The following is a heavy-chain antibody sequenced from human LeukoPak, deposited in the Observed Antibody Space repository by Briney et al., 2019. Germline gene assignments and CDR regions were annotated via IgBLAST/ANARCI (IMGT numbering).Heavy chain of an antibody. J-gene: IGHJ4*02. D-gene: IGHD5-18*01. Sequence: PGGSLRLSCAASGFTFSSYAMSWVRQAPGKGLEWVSAISGSGGSTYYADSVKGRFTISRDDSKNTLYLQMNSLRAEDTAVYYCXXXXXVGGYSYASAWDFDYWGQGTLVTVSS. CDR3: XXXXXVGGYSYASAWDFDY. V-gene: IGHV3-23*01. CDR1: GFTFSSYA. CDR2: ISGSGGST.